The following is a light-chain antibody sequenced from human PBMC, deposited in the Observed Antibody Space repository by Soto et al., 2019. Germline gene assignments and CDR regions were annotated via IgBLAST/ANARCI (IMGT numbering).Light chain of an antibody. Sequence: EIVMTPPRATLSVSPGHSVCLSSRASQSVSTTVAWYHQKPGQAPRLLVYGASTRATGIPARFSGSGAGTDFTLTITSLQSEDFGVYFCQQYKDWPTTFGQGTKVDIK. J-gene: IGKJ1*01. CDR1: QSVSTT. CDR3: QQYKDWPTT. V-gene: IGKV3-15*01. CDR2: GAS.